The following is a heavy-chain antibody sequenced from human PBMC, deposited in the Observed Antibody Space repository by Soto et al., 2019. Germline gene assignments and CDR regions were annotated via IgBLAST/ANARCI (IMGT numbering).Heavy chain of an antibody. D-gene: IGHD1-26*01. CDR3: ARWLPGGGSDDF. V-gene: IGHV3-23*01. Sequence: EVLLLESGGGLVQPGGSLRLSCAASGFTFSAFGMTWVRQTPGKGLEWVSAISVSQSYTYYADSVKGRFTISRDNSNDTLYLLMHSLRGDDTAVYVCARWLPGGGSDDFWGQGALVTVSS. CDR2: ISVSQSYT. J-gene: IGHJ4*02. CDR1: GFTFSAFG.